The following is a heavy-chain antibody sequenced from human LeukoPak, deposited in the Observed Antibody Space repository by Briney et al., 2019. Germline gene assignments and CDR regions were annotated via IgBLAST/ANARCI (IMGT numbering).Heavy chain of an antibody. J-gene: IGHJ3*02. CDR1: GFTFSSYS. CDR3: ARVNTGYSSSWGAFDI. D-gene: IGHD6-13*01. Sequence: GGSLRLSCAASGFTFSSYSMNWVRQAPGKGLEWVSSISSSSSYIYYADSVKGRFTISRDNAKNSLYLQMNSLRAEDTAVYYCARVNTGYSSSWGAFDIWGQGTMVTVSS. V-gene: IGHV3-21*01. CDR2: ISSSSSYI.